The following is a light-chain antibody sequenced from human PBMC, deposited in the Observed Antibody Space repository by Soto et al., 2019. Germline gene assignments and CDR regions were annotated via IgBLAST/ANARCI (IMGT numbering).Light chain of an antibody. J-gene: IGKJ1*01. Sequence: DIQMTQSPSSLSAFVGDRVTITCRASQSISSWLAWYQQKPGKAPKLLIYDASSLESGVPSRFSGSGSGTEFTLTISSLQPDDFATYYCQQYNSYLRTFGQGTKVDIK. CDR2: DAS. CDR3: QQYNSYLRT. CDR1: QSISSW. V-gene: IGKV1-5*01.